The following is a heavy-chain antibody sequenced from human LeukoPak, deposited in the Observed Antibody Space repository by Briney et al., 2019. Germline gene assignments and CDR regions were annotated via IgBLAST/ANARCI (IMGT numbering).Heavy chain of an antibody. Sequence: ASVKVSCKASGYTFAGYYMHCVRQAPGQGREWMGWINPNSGGTNYAQKFQGRVTMTRDTSISTAYMELSRLRSDDTAVYYCARVAADGWRYYYYYYMDVWGKGTTVTVSS. CDR1: GYTFAGYY. CDR3: ARVAADGWRYYYYYYMDV. J-gene: IGHJ6*03. V-gene: IGHV1-2*02. CDR2: INPNSGGT. D-gene: IGHD2-15*01.